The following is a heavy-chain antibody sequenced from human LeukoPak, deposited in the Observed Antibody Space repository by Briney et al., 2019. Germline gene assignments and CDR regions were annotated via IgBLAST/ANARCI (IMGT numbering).Heavy chain of an antibody. Sequence: PGGSLRLSCAASGFTVSSNYMSWVRQAPGKGLEWVSVIYSGGSTYYADSVKGRFTISRHNSKNTLYLQMNSLRAEDTAVYYCAREDSGSYSGDAFDIWGQGTMVTVSS. CDR3: AREDSGSYSGDAFDI. CDR1: GFTVSSNY. CDR2: IYSGGST. V-gene: IGHV3-53*04. J-gene: IGHJ3*02. D-gene: IGHD1-26*01.